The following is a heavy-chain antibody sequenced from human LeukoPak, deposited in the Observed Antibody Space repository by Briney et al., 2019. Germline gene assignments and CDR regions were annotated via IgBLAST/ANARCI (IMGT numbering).Heavy chain of an antibody. CDR1: GFTLSSYA. J-gene: IGHJ4*02. Sequence: GGSLRLSCAASGFTLSSYAMSWVRQAPGKGPEWVSGISGSGGSTYYADSVKGRFTISRDISNNTLYLQMNSLRAEDTAVYYCAKGGIYYYDISGYFSDYWGQGTLVTVYS. D-gene: IGHD3-22*01. CDR2: ISGSGGST. CDR3: AKGGIYYYDISGYFSDY. V-gene: IGHV3-23*01.